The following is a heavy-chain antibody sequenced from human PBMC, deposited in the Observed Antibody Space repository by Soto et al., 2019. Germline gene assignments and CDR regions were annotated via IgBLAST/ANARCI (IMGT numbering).Heavy chain of an antibody. Sequence: QVQLVQSGAEVKKSGASVKVSCKASGYTFTSHDINWVRQATGQGLEWMGWMNPNSGNTGYAQKFQGRVTMTRNTSISTAYIELSSLRSEDTAVYYCARWDYGVYARFDYWGQGTLVTVSS. V-gene: IGHV1-8*01. D-gene: IGHD4-17*01. CDR1: GYTFTSHD. CDR2: MNPNSGNT. J-gene: IGHJ4*02. CDR3: ARWDYGVYARFDY.